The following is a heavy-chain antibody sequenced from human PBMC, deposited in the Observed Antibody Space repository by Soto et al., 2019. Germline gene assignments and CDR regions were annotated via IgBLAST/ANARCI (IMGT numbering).Heavy chain of an antibody. Sequence: PSETQSLTCTVSGGSVSSGSYYWSWIRQPPGKGLEWIGYIYYSGSTNYNPSLKSRVTISVDTSKNQFSLKLSSVTAADTAVYYCARGKMATIPGPYGMDVWGQGSTVTVSS. CDR1: GGSVSSGSYY. D-gene: IGHD5-12*01. CDR3: ARGKMATIPGPYGMDV. V-gene: IGHV4-61*01. J-gene: IGHJ6*02. CDR2: IYYSGST.